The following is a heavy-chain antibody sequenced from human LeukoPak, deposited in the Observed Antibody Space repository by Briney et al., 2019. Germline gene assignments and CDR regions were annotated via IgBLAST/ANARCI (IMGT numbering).Heavy chain of an antibody. CDR3: ARIHDYSGKSPRGWYFDL. D-gene: IGHD4-23*01. J-gene: IGHJ2*01. Sequence: ASVTVSCKASGYTFTSYGISWVRQAPGQGLEWMGWISAYNGNTNYAQKLQGRVTMTTDTSTSTAYMELRSLRSDDTAVYYCARIHDYSGKSPRGWYFDLWGRGTLVTVSS. CDR2: ISAYNGNT. V-gene: IGHV1-18*01. CDR1: GYTFTSYG.